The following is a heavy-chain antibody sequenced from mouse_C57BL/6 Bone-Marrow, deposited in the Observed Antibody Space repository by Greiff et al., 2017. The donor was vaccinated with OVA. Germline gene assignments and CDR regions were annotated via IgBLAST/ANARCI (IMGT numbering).Heavy chain of an antibody. V-gene: IGHV7-1*01. CDR3: ARDGSGNSPFAY. CDR1: GFTFSDFY. D-gene: IGHD1-3*01. CDR2: SRNKANDYTT. J-gene: IGHJ3*01. Sequence: EVMLVESGGGLVQSGRSLRLSCATSGFTFSDFYMEWVRQAPGKGLEWIAASRNKANDYTTEYSASVKGRFIVSRDTSQSILYLQMNALRAEDTAIYYCARDGSGNSPFAYWGQGTLVTVSA.